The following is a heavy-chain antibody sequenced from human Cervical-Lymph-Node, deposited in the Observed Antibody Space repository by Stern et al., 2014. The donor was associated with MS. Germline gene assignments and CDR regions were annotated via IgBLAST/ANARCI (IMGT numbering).Heavy chain of an antibody. CDR2: ISGSGGSK. CDR1: GFTFSNYA. CDR3: ATFHSSGWYSYYFDY. D-gene: IGHD6-19*01. J-gene: IGHJ4*02. Sequence: EVQLVESGGGLVQPGGSLRLSCAASGFTFSNYAMSWVRQAPGKGLEWVSAISGSGGSKYTAAPVKGRLTFPRDNSKNTLYLQMNSLRAEDTAVYYCATFHSSGWYSYYFDYWGQGTLVTVSS. V-gene: IGHV3-23*04.